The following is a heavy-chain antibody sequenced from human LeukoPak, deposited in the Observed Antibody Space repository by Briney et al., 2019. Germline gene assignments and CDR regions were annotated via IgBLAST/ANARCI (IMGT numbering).Heavy chain of an antibody. V-gene: IGHV3-23*01. J-gene: IGHJ6*03. CDR3: AKDRSHSSSWWAGFYYYYYMDV. Sequence: PGGSLRLSCAASGFTFSSYAMSWVRQAPGKGLEWVSAFSGSGGSTYYADSVKGRFTISRDNSRNTLYLQMNSLRAEDTAVYYCAKDRSHSSSWWAGFYYYYYMDVWGKGTTVTISS. CDR2: FSGSGGST. CDR1: GFTFSSYA. D-gene: IGHD6-13*01.